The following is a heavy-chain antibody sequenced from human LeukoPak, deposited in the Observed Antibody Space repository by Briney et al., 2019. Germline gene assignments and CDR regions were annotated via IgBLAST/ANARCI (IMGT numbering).Heavy chain of an antibody. J-gene: IGHJ4*02. V-gene: IGHV1-2*02. D-gene: IGHD3-10*01. Sequence: GASVKVSCKASGYTFTGYYMHWVRQAPGQGLEWMGWINPNSGGTNYAQKFQGRVTMTRDTSISTAYMELSRLRSDDTAVYYCASDYYGSGSYYKSVPATDYWGQGTLVTVSS. CDR2: INPNSGGT. CDR3: ASDYYGSGSYYKSVPATDY. CDR1: GYTFTGYY.